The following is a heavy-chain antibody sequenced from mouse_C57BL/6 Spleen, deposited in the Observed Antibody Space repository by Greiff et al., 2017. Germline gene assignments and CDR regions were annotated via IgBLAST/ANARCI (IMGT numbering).Heavy chain of an antibody. CDR3: ARGAYYGKERFAY. V-gene: IGHV1-61*01. D-gene: IGHD2-10*01. J-gene: IGHJ3*01. CDR2: IYPSDSET. CDR1: GYTFTSYW. Sequence: QVQLQQSGAELVRPGSSVKLSCKASGYTFTSYWMDWVKQRPGQGLEWIGNIYPSDSETHYNQKFKDKATLTVDKSSSTAYMQLSSLTSEDSAVYYCARGAYYGKERFAYWGQGTLVTVSA.